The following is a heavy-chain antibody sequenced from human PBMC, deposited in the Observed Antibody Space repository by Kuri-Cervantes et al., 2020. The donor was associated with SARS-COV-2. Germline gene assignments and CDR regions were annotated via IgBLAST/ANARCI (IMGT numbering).Heavy chain of an antibody. CDR1: GFTVSSNY. V-gene: IGHV3-66*01. Sequence: GESLKISCAASGFTVSSNYMSWVRQAPGKGLEWVSVIYSGGSTYYADSVKARFTISRDNSKNTLYLQMNSLRAEDTAVYYCAKDIVVVVATNVFDIWGQGTMVTVSS. J-gene: IGHJ3*02. CDR3: AKDIVVVVATNVFDI. D-gene: IGHD2-15*01. CDR2: IYSGGST.